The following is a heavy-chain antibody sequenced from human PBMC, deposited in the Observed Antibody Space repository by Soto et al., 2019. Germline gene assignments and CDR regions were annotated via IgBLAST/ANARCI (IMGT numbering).Heavy chain of an antibody. D-gene: IGHD6-25*01. Sequence: SETLSLTSSVSGGSISSGDYYWTWIRQHPGKGLEWLGYIYYSGNTYYNPSLQGRVSISLDTSKNQFSLNLYSVTAADTAMYSRVSGSFSTSASWFDHSGQRTLVTVSS. J-gene: IGHJ5*02. V-gene: IGHV4-31*03. CDR3: VSGSFSTSASWFDH. CDR1: GGSISSGDYY. CDR2: IYYSGNT.